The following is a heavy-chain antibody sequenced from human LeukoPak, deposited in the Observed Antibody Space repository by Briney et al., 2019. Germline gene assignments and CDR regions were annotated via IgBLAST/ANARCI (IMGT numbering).Heavy chain of an antibody. CDR2: ISSSSTYM. Sequence: GGSLRLSCAASGFTFSSYSMNWVRQAPGKGLEWVSSISSSSTYMYYADSVKGRFTVSRDNAKNPLDLQMNSLRAEDTAVYYCARGWSSPDYWGQGTLVTVSS. J-gene: IGHJ4*02. D-gene: IGHD2-15*01. CDR1: GFTFSSYS. CDR3: ARGWSSPDY. V-gene: IGHV3-21*01.